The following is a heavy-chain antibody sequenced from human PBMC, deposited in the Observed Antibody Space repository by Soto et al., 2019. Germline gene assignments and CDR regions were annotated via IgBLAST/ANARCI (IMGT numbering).Heavy chain of an antibody. J-gene: IGHJ6*03. CDR3: AADSSASPSYYYIDV. V-gene: IGHV3-7*01. CDR2: IKQDGSEK. CDR1: GFTFSSYW. D-gene: IGHD2-2*01. Sequence: GGSLRLSCAASGFTFSSYWMSWVRQAPGKGLEWVANIKQDGSEKYYVDSVKGRFTISRDNAKNSLYLQMNSLRAEDTAVYYCAADSSASPSYYYIDVWGKGTTVTVSS.